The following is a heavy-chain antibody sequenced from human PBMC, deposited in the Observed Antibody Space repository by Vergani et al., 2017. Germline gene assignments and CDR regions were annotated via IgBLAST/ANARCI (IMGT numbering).Heavy chain of an antibody. V-gene: IGHV3-23*01. Sequence: EVQFLESGGGLVQPGGSLRLSCEASGFTFSAYAMSWVRQAPGKGLEWVSAISGYGDNTYSADSVKGRFTISRDNSKNILYLQMNNLRAEDTAVYYCAQGVRPRRWFLEYLDCWGEGSLVTVS. CDR3: AQGVRPRRWFLEYLDC. CDR1: GFTFSAYA. D-gene: IGHD3-10*01. J-gene: IGHJ4*02. CDR2: ISGYGDNT.